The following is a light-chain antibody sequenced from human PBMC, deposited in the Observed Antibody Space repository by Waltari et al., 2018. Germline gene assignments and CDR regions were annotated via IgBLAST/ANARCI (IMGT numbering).Light chain of an antibody. V-gene: IGLV1-47*01. CDR2: MSD. CDR1: SSNIGSNS. Sequence: QSVLTQPPSASGNPGQSVTISCSGRSSNIGSNSVYWYQHLPGTAPKLLLYMSDQRPSGVPDRFFGSKSGTSASLAISGLRSEDEADYYCAAWDDSLSGFYVFGTGTKVTVL. J-gene: IGLJ1*01. CDR3: AAWDDSLSGFYV.